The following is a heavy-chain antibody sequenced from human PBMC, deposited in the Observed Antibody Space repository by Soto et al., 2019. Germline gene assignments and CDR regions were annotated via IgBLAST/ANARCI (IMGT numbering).Heavy chain of an antibody. CDR3: ATHPAYRHYDILNGYETDAAFDI. J-gene: IGHJ3*02. Sequence: PGESLKISCKGSGYSFTSYWIGWVRQMPGKGLEWMGIIYPGDSDTRYSPSFQGQVTISADKSISTAYLQWSSLKASDTAMYYCATHPAYRHYDILNGYETDAAFDIWGQGTMVPVSS. CDR1: GYSFTSYW. CDR2: IYPGDSDT. D-gene: IGHD3-9*01. V-gene: IGHV5-51*01.